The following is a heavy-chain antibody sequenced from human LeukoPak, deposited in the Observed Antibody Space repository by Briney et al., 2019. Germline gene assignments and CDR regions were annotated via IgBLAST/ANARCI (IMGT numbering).Heavy chain of an antibody. CDR2: RKTDGSEK. V-gene: IGHV3-7*05. J-gene: IGHJ4*02. CDR1: GFTFSNYW. D-gene: IGHD1-1*01. Sequence: PGGSLRLSCAASGFTFSNYWMNWVRQAPGKGREWVAKRKTDGSEKYCVDSVKGRFTISRDTAKNSLYLQMNSLRAEDTAVYYCARKLDYFDYWGQGTLVTVSS. CDR3: ARKLDYFDY.